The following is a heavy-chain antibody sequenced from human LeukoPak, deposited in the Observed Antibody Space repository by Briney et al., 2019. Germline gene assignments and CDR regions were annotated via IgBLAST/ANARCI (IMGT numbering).Heavy chain of an antibody. D-gene: IGHD3-22*01. CDR3: DARYYYDSSGYYSDAFDI. V-gene: IGHV3-43D*03. CDR2: ISWDGGST. Sequence: GGSLRLSCAASGFTFDDYAMHRVRHAPGKGLEWVSLISWDGGSTYYADSVKGRFTISRDNAKNSLYLQMNSLRAEDTAVYYCDARYYYDSSGYYSDAFDIWGQGTMVTVSS. CDR1: GFTFDDYA. J-gene: IGHJ3*02.